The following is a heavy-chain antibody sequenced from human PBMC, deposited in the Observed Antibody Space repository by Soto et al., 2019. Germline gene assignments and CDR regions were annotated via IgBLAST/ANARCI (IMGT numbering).Heavy chain of an antibody. D-gene: IGHD2-2*02. CDR3: ARSHSNLDYIEGFDY. CDR1: GFAFGNYG. J-gene: IGHJ4*02. CDR2: ISCHNGDT. Sequence: ASVKVSCKASGFAFGNYGFNWARQAPGQGLEWMGWISCHNGDTNIAQKFQGRVTLTTDRSTSTAYMELRSLKSDDTAVYYCARSHSNLDYIEGFDYWGQGTPVTVSS. V-gene: IGHV1-18*04.